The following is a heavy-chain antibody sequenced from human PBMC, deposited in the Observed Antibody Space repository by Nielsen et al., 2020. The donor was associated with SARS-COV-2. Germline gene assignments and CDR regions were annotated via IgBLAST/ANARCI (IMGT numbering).Heavy chain of an antibody. CDR3: AREGPDSSSSYFDY. CDR1: GFTFSDYY. D-gene: IGHD6-6*01. CDR2: IRSGSTYT. J-gene: IGHJ4*02. Sequence: GGSLRLSCAASGFTFSDYYMSWIRQAPGKGLEWISYIRSGSTYTNYADSVKGRFTISRDNSKDTLYLQMNSLRLEDTAVYYCAREGPDSSSSYFDYWGQGTLVTVSS. V-gene: IGHV3-11*06.